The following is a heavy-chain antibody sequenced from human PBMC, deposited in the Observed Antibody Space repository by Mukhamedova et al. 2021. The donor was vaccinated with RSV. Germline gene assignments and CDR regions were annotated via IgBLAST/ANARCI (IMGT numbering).Heavy chain of an antibody. J-gene: IGHJ4*02. V-gene: IGHV3-30-3*02. Sequence: AEYMGGRFTISRDNSKNTLYLQMNSLGAEDTAVYYCAKESPQYSSGWYSYYWGQGTLVTVSS. CDR3: AKESPQYSSGWYSYY. D-gene: IGHD6-19*01.